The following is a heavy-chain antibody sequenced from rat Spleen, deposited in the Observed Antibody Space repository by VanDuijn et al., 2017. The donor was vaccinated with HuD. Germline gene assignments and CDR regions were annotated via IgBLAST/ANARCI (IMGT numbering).Heavy chain of an antibody. Sequence: EVQLVESGGGLVQPGRSMKLSCAASGFTFSDYYMAWVRQAPKKGLEWVASISYEGSSTYYGDSVKGRFTISRDNAKSTLYLQMDSLRSEDTATYYCTTRAGHFWGPGTMVTVSS. CDR3: TTRAGHF. J-gene: IGHJ1*01. CDR1: GFTFSDYY. CDR2: ISYEGSST. D-gene: IGHD4-3*01. V-gene: IGHV5-22*01.